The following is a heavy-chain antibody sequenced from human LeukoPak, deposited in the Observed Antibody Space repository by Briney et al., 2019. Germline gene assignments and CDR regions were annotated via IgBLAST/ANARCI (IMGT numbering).Heavy chain of an antibody. CDR2: IDPSDSYI. Sequence: GESLKISCKGSGYXFTXXXIXXVXXXPXKXLEXMGXIDPSDSYINHRPSFHGHVTISADKYISTAYLQWSSLKASDIAMYYCARHVPQSDYPRHFDYWGQGTLVTVSS. CDR3: ARHVPQSDYPRHFDY. J-gene: IGHJ4*02. D-gene: IGHD4-17*01. V-gene: IGHV5-10-1*01. CDR1: GYXFTXXX.